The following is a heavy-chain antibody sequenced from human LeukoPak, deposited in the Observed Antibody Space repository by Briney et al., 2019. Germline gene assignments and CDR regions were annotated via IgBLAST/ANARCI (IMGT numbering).Heavy chain of an antibody. CDR3: ARDREVVPAAAPGWFDP. D-gene: IGHD2-2*01. CDR2: IYTSGST. CDR1: GGSISRYY. Sequence: SETLSLTCTVSGGSISRYYWSWIRQPAGKGLEWIGRIYTSGSTNYNPSLKSRVTMSVDTSKNQFSLKLSSVTAADTAVYYCARDREVVPAAAPGWFDPWGQGTLVTVSS. V-gene: IGHV4-4*07. J-gene: IGHJ5*02.